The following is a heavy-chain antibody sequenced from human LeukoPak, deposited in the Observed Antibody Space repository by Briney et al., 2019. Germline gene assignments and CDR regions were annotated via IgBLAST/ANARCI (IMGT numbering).Heavy chain of an antibody. Sequence: GGSLRLSCAASGFTFSDYYMSWIRQAPGKGLEWVSYISSSGSTIYYADSVEGRFTISRDNAKNSLYLQMNSLRAEDTAVYYCASYYGSGSYFWFDPWGQGTLVTVSS. CDR1: GFTFSDYY. J-gene: IGHJ5*02. D-gene: IGHD3-10*01. CDR3: ASYYGSGSYFWFDP. V-gene: IGHV3-11*01. CDR2: ISSSGSTI.